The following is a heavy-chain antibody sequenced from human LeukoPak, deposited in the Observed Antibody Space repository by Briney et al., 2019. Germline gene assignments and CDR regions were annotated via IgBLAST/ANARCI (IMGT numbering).Heavy chain of an antibody. CDR2: ISWDGGST. D-gene: IGHD6-19*01. CDR3: AKDTRIAVAGSYMDV. V-gene: IGHV3-43*01. CDR1: GFTFSSYE. J-gene: IGHJ6*03. Sequence: GGSLRLSCAASGFTFSSYEMNWVRQAPGKGLEWVSLISWDGGSTYYADSVKGRFTISRDNSKNSLYLQMNSLRTEDTALYYCAKDTRIAVAGSYMDVWGKGTTVTVSS.